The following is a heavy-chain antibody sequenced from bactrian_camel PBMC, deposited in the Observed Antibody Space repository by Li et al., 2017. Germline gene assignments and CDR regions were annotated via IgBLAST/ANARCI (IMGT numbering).Heavy chain of an antibody. V-gene: IGHV3S53*01. CDR1: APTYSINC. CDR3: AVDDDMTGFYLMSQYEYDY. D-gene: IGHD3*01. J-gene: IGHJ4*01. CDR2: FDGLDFR. Sequence: QVQLVESGGGAVQAGGSLRLSCVASAPTYSINCMGWFRQAPGKEREGVAAFDGLDFRTYADSVKGRFTVSKDNRKNILYLQMNSLKPEDTARYYCAVDDDMTGFYLMSQYEYDYWGQGTQVTVS.